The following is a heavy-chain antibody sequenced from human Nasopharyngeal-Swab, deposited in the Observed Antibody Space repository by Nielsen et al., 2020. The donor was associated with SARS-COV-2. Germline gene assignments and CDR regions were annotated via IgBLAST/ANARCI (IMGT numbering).Heavy chain of an antibody. Sequence: SLKISYAASGFIISASAIHWVHQASEKVLEWVGRIGDKDHNYATTYGASVQGRFTISRDDSKNTAFLQMDSLKTEDTALYYCTTDFYFDYWGQGTLVTVSS. CDR3: TTDFYFDY. J-gene: IGHJ4*02. CDR2: IGDKDHNYAT. CDR1: GFIISASA. V-gene: IGHV3-73*01.